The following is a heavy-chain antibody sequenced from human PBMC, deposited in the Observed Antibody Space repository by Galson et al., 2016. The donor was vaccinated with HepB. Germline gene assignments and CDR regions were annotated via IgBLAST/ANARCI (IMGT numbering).Heavy chain of an antibody. CDR1: GISVTTFEVG. Sequence: PALVKPTQTLTLTCSVSGISVTTFEVGVGWIRHSPGKAPEWPAIIYWDDEDRYSPSLKSRLTITRDTSKNQVVLTMINMDPEDTATYYCAHRGRTRYFDTWGQGTLVTVSS. J-gene: IGHJ4*02. CDR2: IYWDDED. CDR3: AHRGRTRYFDT. V-gene: IGHV2-5*02. D-gene: IGHD3/OR15-3a*01.